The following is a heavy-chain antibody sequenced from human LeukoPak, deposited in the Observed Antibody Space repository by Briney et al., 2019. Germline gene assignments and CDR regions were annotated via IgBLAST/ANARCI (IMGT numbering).Heavy chain of an antibody. CDR2: IYSGGST. V-gene: IGHV3-53*01. J-gene: IGHJ4*02. D-gene: IGHD2-15*01. CDR1: GFTVSSNY. CDR3: ARGYCSGGSCYSNDY. Sequence: PGGSLRLSCAASGFTVSSNYMSWVRQAPGKGLEWVSVIYSGGSTYYADSVKGRFTISRDNSKNTLYLQMNSLRAEDTAVYYCARGYCSGGSCYSNDYWGQGTLVTVSS.